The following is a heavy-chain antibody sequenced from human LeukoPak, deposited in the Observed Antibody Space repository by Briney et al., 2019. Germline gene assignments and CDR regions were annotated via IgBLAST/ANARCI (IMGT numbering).Heavy chain of an antibody. V-gene: IGHV1-24*01. CDR1: GYTLTELS. CDR2: FDPEDGET. J-gene: IGHJ6*02. D-gene: IGHD6-13*01. CDR3: ARAKAAASDWPPFYYYYGMDV. Sequence: ASVKVSCKVSGYTLTELSMHWVRQAPGKGLEWMGGFDPEDGETIYAQKFQGRVTMTRDTSTSTVYMELSSLRSEDTAVYYCARAKAAASDWPPFYYYYGMDVWGQGTTVTVSS.